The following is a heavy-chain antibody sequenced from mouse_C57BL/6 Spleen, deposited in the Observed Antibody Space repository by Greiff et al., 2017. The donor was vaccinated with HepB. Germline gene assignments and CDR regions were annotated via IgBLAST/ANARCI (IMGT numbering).Heavy chain of an antibody. CDR2: ILPGSGST. Sequence: VQLQQSGAELMKPGASVKLSCKATGYTFTGYWIEWVKQRPGHGLEWIGEILPGSGSTNYNDKFKGKATFTADTSSNTAYMQLSSLTTEDSAIYYCARDYGDWGQGTTLTVSS. CDR3: ARDYGD. D-gene: IGHD1-1*01. V-gene: IGHV1-9*01. J-gene: IGHJ2*01. CDR1: GYTFTGYW.